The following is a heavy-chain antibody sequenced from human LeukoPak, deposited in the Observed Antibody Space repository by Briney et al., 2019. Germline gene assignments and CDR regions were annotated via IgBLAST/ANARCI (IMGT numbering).Heavy chain of an antibody. V-gene: IGHV1-18*01. D-gene: IGHD2-2*01. CDR2: ISTYNDNT. J-gene: IGHJ4*02. CDR1: GYTFTTFG. CDR3: ARDYCDRTRCYGPDY. Sequence: GASVKVSCKASGYTFTTFGISWVRQAPGQGLEWMAWISTYNDNTKYSRMLQGRVTMTTDTSTSAAYMELRSLSSDDSAVYYCARDYCDRTRCYGPDYWGQGTLVTVSS.